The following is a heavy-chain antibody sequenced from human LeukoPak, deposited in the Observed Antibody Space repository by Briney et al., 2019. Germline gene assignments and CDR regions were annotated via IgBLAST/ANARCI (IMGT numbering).Heavy chain of an antibody. CDR1: GYTFTSYG. CDR3: ARQDGGVGAPYFQH. CDR2: ISAYNGNT. V-gene: IGHV1-18*01. D-gene: IGHD1-26*01. J-gene: IGHJ1*01. Sequence: ASVKVSCKASGYTFTSYGISWVRQAPGQGLEWMGWISAYNGNTNYAQKLQGRVTMTTDTSTSTAYMELRSLRSDDTAVYYCARQDGGVGAPYFQHWGQGTLVTVSS.